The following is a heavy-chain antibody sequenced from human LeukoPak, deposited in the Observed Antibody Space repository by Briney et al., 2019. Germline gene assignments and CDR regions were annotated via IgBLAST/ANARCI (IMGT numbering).Heavy chain of an antibody. CDR3: ARKPSWGSGCCSGWFDP. CDR1: GFTFSSYA. V-gene: IGHV3-30-3*01. CDR2: ISYDGSNK. J-gene: IGHJ5*02. D-gene: IGHD6-19*01. Sequence: GGSLRLSCAASGFTFSSYAMHWVRQAPGKGLEWVAVISYDGSNKYYADSVKGRFTISRDNSKNTLYLQMNSLRAEDTAVYYRARKPSWGSGCCSGWFDPWGQGTLVTVSS.